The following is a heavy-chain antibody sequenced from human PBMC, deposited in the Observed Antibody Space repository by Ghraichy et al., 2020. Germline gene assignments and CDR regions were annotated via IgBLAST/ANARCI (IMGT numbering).Heavy chain of an antibody. V-gene: IGHV3-21*06. CDR2: IGGSSTHI. CDR3: ARGGSDIDVVPAAIISMDV. J-gene: IGHJ6*02. CDR1: GFTFSTYS. D-gene: IGHD2-2*02. Sequence: LSLTCAVSGFTFSTYSMNWVRQGPGEGLEWVSSIGGSSTHIYYADSVKGRFIISRDNAKNSLYLQMDSLRAEDTAVYYCARGGSDIDVVPAAIISMDVWGQGTTVTVSS.